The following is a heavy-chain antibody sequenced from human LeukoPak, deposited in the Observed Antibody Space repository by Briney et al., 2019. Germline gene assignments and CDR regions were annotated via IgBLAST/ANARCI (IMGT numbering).Heavy chain of an antibody. V-gene: IGHV4-38-2*01. Sequence: SETLSLTCAVSTYSISSGYYWGWIRQPPGKGLEWIGSVYHSGSTFYNPSLKSRVTISVDTSKNQFSLRLSSVTAADTAMYYCARLWSGYKRIDYWGQGTLVTVSS. CDR3: ARLWSGYKRIDY. J-gene: IGHJ4*02. D-gene: IGHD5-12*01. CDR1: TYSISSGYY. CDR2: VYHSGST.